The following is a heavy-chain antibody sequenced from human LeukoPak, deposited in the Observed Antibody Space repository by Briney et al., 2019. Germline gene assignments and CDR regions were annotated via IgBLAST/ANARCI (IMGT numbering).Heavy chain of an antibody. J-gene: IGHJ3*02. D-gene: IGHD3-22*01. CDR1: GGSISSSTCY. CDR2: IYYSGST. CDR3: ARPFNYYDRSGQANIRVAFDI. V-gene: IGHV4-39*01. Sequence: PAETLTLTGTVSGGSISSSTCYWGRIRQPPGKGLEWIGSIYYSGSTYYNPSLKSRATLSVDNSKNQFSLKLSSVTAADTAVYYCARPFNYYDRSGQANIRVAFDIWG.